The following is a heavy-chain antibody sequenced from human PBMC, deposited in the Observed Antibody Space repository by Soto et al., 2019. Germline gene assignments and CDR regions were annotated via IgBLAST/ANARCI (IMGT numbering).Heavy chain of an antibody. D-gene: IGHD4-17*01. J-gene: IGHJ4*02. V-gene: IGHV4-30-4*01. CDR1: GGSISSGDYY. CDR3: ARHSPYTVTIDY. Sequence: QVQLQESGPGLVKPSQTLSLTCTVSGGSISSGDYYWSWIRQPPGKGLEWIGYIYYSGSTYYNPSLKSRVTISLATSKNQFSLKLSSVTAADTAVYYCARHSPYTVTIDYWGQGTLVTVSS. CDR2: IYYSGST.